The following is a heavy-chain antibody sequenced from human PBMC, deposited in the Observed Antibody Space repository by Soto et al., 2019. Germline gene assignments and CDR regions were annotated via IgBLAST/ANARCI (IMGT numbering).Heavy chain of an antibody. CDR3: AGPKRYYFDY. Sequence: QVQLVESGGGLVKPGGSLRLSCAASGFTFSDFYMTWVRQTPGKGLECIAYISSGGTTIYYADSVKGRFTISRDNAKNSLFLQMNSLRAEDTALYYCAGPKRYYFDYWGQGTHVTVSS. J-gene: IGHJ4*02. V-gene: IGHV3-11*01. CDR1: GFTFSDFY. CDR2: ISSGGTTI.